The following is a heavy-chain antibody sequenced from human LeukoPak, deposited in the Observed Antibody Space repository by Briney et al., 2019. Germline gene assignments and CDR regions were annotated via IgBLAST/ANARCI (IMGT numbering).Heavy chain of an antibody. Sequence: GESLKISCKGSGYSFTSYWIGWVRQMPGKGLEWMGIIYPGDSDTRYSPSFQGQVTISADKSISTAYLQWSSLKASDTAMYYCARRTGNYYGSGSYYYYFDYWGQGTLVTASS. V-gene: IGHV5-51*01. CDR2: IYPGDSDT. D-gene: IGHD3-10*01. CDR3: ARRTGNYYGSGSYYYYFDY. J-gene: IGHJ4*02. CDR1: GYSFTSYW.